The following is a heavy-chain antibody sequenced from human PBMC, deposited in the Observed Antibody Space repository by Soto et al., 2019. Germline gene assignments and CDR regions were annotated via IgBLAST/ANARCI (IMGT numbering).Heavy chain of an antibody. Sequence: GGSLRLSCAASGFTFSSYGMHWVRQAPGKGLEWVAVISYDGSNKYYADSVKGRFTISRDNSKNTLYLQMNSLRAEDTAVYYCAKSSYDSSGYYYDCFDYWGQGTLVTVSS. CDR1: GFTFSSYG. CDR3: AKSSYDSSGYYYDCFDY. V-gene: IGHV3-30*18. J-gene: IGHJ4*02. CDR2: ISYDGSNK. D-gene: IGHD3-22*01.